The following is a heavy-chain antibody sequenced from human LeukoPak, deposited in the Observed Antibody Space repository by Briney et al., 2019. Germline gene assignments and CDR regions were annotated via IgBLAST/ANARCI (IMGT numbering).Heavy chain of an antibody. Sequence: SETLSLTCTVSGGSISSYYWSWIRQPPGKGLEWIGYIYYSGSTNYNPSLKSRVTISVDTSKNQFYLKLSSVTAADTAVYYCARDPSGSPYYYYGMDVWGQGTTVTVSS. CDR3: ARDPSGSPYYYYGMDV. V-gene: IGHV4-59*01. J-gene: IGHJ6*02. CDR2: IYYSGST. CDR1: GGSISSYY.